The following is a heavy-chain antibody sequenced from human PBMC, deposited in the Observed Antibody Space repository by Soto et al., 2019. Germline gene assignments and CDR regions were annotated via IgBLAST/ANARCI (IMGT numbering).Heavy chain of an antibody. CDR3: ARDRSAYYYYGMDV. CDR2: IYYSGST. V-gene: IGHV4-59*01. D-gene: IGHD2-15*01. J-gene: IGHJ6*02. Sequence: SETLSLTCTVSGGSISSYYWSWIRQPPGKGLEWIGYIYYSGSTNYNPSLRSPVTISVDTSKNQFSLKLSSVTAADTAVYYCARDRSAYYYYGMDVWGQGITVTVSS. CDR1: GGSISSYY.